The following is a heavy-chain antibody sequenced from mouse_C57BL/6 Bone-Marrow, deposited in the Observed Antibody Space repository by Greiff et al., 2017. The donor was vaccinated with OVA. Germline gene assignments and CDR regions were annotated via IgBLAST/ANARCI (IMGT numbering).Heavy chain of an antibody. V-gene: IGHV5-4*03. Sequence: EVKLVESGGGLVKPGGSLKLSCAASGFTFSSYAMSWVRQTPEKRLEWVATISDGGSYTYYPDNVKGRFTISRDNAKNNLYLQMSHLKSEDTAMYYCARASFDYWGQGTTLTVSS. CDR2: ISDGGSYT. J-gene: IGHJ2*01. CDR1: GFTFSSYA. CDR3: ARASFDY.